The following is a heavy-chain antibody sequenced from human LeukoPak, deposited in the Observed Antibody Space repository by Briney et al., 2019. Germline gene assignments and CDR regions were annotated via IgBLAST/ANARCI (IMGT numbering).Heavy chain of an antibody. CDR1: GGSVSSGSYY. CDR3: ARFLLDYGTFDY. Sequence: KPSETLSLTCTVSGGSVSSGSYYWSWIRQPPGKGLEWIGYIYYSGSTSYNPSLKSRVTISVDTSKNQFSLKLSSVTAADTAVYYCARFLLDYGTFDYWGQGTLVTVSS. V-gene: IGHV4-61*01. CDR2: IYYSGST. D-gene: IGHD4-17*01. J-gene: IGHJ4*02.